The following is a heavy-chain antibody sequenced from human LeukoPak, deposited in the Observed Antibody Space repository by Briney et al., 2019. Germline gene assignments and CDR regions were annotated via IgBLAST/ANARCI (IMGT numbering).Heavy chain of an antibody. Sequence: SETLSLTCAVYGGSFSGYYWSWIRQPPGKGLEWIGEINHSGSTNYNPSFKSRVTISVDTSKNQFSLKLSSVTAADTAVYYCARGRDILTGYYVARKYYFDYWGQGTLVTVSS. CDR1: GGSFSGYY. D-gene: IGHD3-9*01. CDR3: ARGRDILTGYYVARKYYFDY. V-gene: IGHV4-34*01. J-gene: IGHJ4*02. CDR2: INHSGST.